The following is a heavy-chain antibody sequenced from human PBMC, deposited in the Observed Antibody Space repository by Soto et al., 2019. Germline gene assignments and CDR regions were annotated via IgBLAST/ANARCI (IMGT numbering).Heavy chain of an antibody. CDR1: GFTFSSFG. CDR2: ISFDGTTI. D-gene: IGHD5-18*01. CDR3: TRDFTAMVNDFSYFHGTDV. Sequence: QVELLESGGGVVQPGRSLRLSCAASGFTFSSFGMHWVRQAPGKGLQWMTVISFDGTTIYYADSVKGRFTISRDSSKNRLYLQMSSLRAEDTAVYYCTRDFTAMVNDFSYFHGTDVWGQGTTVAVS. J-gene: IGHJ6*02. V-gene: IGHV3-30*13.